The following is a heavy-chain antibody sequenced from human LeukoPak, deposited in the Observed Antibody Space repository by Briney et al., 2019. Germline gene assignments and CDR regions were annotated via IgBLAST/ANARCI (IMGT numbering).Heavy chain of an antibody. Sequence: GGSLRLSCAASGFTVSSNYMSWVRQAPGKGLEWVSVFYSGGTTYFADSVKGRFTISRDNSKNTLYLQMNSLRAGDTAVYYCAKDRSRYYYGSGSLNFDYWGQGTLVTVSS. CDR1: GFTVSSNY. D-gene: IGHD3-10*01. J-gene: IGHJ4*02. CDR2: FYSGGTT. V-gene: IGHV3-53*05. CDR3: AKDRSRYYYGSGSLNFDY.